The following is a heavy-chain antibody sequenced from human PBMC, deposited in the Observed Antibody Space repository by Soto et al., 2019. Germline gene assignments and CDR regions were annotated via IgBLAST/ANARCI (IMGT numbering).Heavy chain of an antibody. V-gene: IGHV1-2*02. D-gene: IGHD3-22*01. CDR2: INPNSGGT. CDR3: ARELRIYDSSAYSHSYGMDV. CDR1: GYTFTGYY. J-gene: IGHJ6*02. Sequence: ASVKVSCKASGYTFTGYYMHWVRQAPGQGLEWMGWINPNSGGTNYAQKFQGRVTMTRDTSISTAYMELSRLRSDDTAVYYCARELRIYDSSAYSHSYGMDVWGQGSTVTVSS.